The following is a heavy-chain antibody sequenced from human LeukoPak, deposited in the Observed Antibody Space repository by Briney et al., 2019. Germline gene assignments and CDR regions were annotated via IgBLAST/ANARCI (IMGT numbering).Heavy chain of an antibody. CDR2: INPRDSDT. V-gene: IGHV5-51*07. Sequence: KPGESLKISCEESGYDFVTYWIAWVHQMPGKGLEWMAMINPRDSDTRYSPSFQGQVTISVDKSVRTTFLQWSSLRASDTAIYYCARLGSGSYYKQNHFDYWGQGTLVTVSS. CDR3: ARLGSGSYYKQNHFDY. CDR1: GYDFVTYW. D-gene: IGHD1-26*01. J-gene: IGHJ4*02.